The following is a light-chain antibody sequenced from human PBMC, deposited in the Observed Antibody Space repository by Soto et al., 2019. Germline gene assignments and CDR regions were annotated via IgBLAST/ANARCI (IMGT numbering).Light chain of an antibody. CDR2: DVS. CDR3: SSYSSSTTVV. V-gene: IGLV2-14*01. CDR1: SSDVGGYNY. Sequence: QSALTQSASVSGSPGQSITISCTGTSSDVGGYNYVSWYQQHPGKAPKLMIYDVSNRPSGVSIRFSGSKSGNTASLTISGLQAEDEADYYCSSYSSSTTVVFGGGTKLTVL. J-gene: IGLJ2*01.